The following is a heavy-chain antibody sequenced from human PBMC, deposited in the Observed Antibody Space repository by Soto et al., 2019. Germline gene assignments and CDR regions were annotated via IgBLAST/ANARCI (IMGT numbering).Heavy chain of an antibody. J-gene: IGHJ4*02. D-gene: IGHD3-10*01. V-gene: IGHV3-74*01. Sequence: GGSLSLSCAAPGFTFSRLWMHWVRQAPGKGLVWVSRITEDGSTTTYADSVKGRFTISRDNAKNTVYLQMNSLRAEDTAVYYCATLNSFGSDYWGQGNVVTVSS. CDR3: ATLNSFGSDY. CDR2: ITEDGSTT. CDR1: GFTFSRLW.